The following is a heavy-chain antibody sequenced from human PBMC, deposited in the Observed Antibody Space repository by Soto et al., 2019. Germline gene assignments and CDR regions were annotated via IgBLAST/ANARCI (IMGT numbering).Heavy chain of an antibody. CDR1: GGSISSSSYY. D-gene: IGHD2-15*01. V-gene: IGHV4-39*01. J-gene: IGHJ4*02. CDR2: IYYSGST. Sequence: PSETLSLTCTVSGGSISSSSYYWGWIRQPPGKGLEWIGSIYYSGSTYYNPSLKSRVTISVDTSKNQFSLKLSSVTAADTAVYYCARAFLEYCSGGSCNHQPVDYWGQGTLVTVSS. CDR3: ARAFLEYCSGGSCNHQPVDY.